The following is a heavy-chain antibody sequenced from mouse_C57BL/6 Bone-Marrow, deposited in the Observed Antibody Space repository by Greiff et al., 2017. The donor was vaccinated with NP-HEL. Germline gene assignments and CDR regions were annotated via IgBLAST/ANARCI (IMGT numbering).Heavy chain of an antibody. V-gene: IGHV1-78*01. Sequence: QVQLQQSDAELVKPGASVKISCKVSGYTFTDHTIHWMKQRPEQGLEWIGYIYPRDGSTKYNEKFKGKATLTADKSSSTAYMQLNSLTSEDSAVYFCAREDYYGSSPWYFDVWGTGTTVTVSS. J-gene: IGHJ1*03. CDR2: IYPRDGST. CDR1: GYTFTDHT. D-gene: IGHD1-1*01. CDR3: AREDYYGSSPWYFDV.